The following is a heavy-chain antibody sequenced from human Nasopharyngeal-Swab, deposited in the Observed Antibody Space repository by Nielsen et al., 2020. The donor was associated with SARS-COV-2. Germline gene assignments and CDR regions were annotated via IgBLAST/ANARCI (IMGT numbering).Heavy chain of an antibody. Sequence: GESLKISCAASGFTFSSYSMNWVRQAPGKGLEWVSYISSSSSTIYYADSVKGRFTISRDNSKNTLYLQMNSLRAEDTAVYYCAKDHYYGSGSPHYWGQGTLVTVSS. D-gene: IGHD3-10*01. CDR3: AKDHYYGSGSPHY. V-gene: IGHV3-48*01. CDR1: GFTFSSYS. CDR2: ISSSSSTI. J-gene: IGHJ4*02.